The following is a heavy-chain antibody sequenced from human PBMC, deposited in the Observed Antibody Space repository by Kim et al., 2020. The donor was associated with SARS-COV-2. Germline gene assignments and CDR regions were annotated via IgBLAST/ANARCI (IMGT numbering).Heavy chain of an antibody. V-gene: IGHV3-23*01. CDR3: AKDCLHGITIFGVVCH. CDR1: GFTFSSYA. CDR2: ISGSGGST. J-gene: IGHJ4*02. Sequence: GGSLRLSCAASGFTFSSYAMSWVRQAPGKGLEWVSAISGSGGSTYYADSVKGRFTISRDNSKNTLYLQMNSLRAEDTAVYYCAKDCLHGITIFGVVCHWGQGTLVTVSS. D-gene: IGHD3-3*01.